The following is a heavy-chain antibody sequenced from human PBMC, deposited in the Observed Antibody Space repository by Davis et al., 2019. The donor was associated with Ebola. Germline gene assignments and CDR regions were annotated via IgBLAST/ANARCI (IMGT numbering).Heavy chain of an antibody. D-gene: IGHD4-17*01. CDR3: TVTVTTLDY. Sequence: GGSLRLSCAASGFTFSSAWMNWVRQAPGKGLEWVGRFRSKIEGDATSYAASVKGRFTISRDDSKNTAYLQMNSLKTEDTAVYYCTVTVTTLDYWGQGTLVTVSS. V-gene: IGHV3-73*01. CDR1: GFTFSSAW. CDR2: FRSKIEGDAT. J-gene: IGHJ4*02.